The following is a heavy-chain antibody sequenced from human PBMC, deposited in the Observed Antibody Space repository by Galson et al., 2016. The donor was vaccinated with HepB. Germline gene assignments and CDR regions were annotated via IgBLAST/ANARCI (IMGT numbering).Heavy chain of an antibody. Sequence: SETLSLTCTVSGGSISSGGYYWSWMRQPPGERLEWIGYICDSGSSTYNPSLNSRVTMSLDTSKSHFSLRLASVTAADTAVYSCARHASPRGTRWFDPWGQGILVTVSS. CDR3: ARHASPRGTRWFDP. D-gene: IGHD1-14*01. CDR1: GGSISSGGYY. CDR2: ICDSGSS. J-gene: IGHJ5*02. V-gene: IGHV4-61*03.